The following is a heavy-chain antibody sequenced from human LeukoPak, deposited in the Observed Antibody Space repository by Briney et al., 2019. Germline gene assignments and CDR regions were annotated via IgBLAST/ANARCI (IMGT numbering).Heavy chain of an antibody. CDR1: GYTFTGYY. CDR2: INPNSGGT. Sequence: EASVKVSCKASGYTFTGYYMHWVRQAPGQGLEWMGWINPNSGGTNYAQKFQGRVTMTRDTSISTAYMELSRLRSDDTAVYYCASGLIAAAKYYYYYGMDVWGQGTTVTVSS. CDR3: ASGLIAAAKYYYYYGMDV. V-gene: IGHV1-2*02. J-gene: IGHJ6*02. D-gene: IGHD6-13*01.